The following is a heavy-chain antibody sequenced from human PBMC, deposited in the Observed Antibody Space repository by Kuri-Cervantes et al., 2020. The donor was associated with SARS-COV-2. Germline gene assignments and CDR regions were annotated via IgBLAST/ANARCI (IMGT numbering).Heavy chain of an antibody. Sequence: GSLRLSCTVSGGSISSYYWSWIRQPPGKGLEWIGYIYYSGSTNYNPSLKSRVTISVDTSKNQFSLKLSSVTAADMAVYYCARLNDFWSGYPYGMDVWGQGTTVTVSS. CDR2: IYYSGST. D-gene: IGHD3-3*01. J-gene: IGHJ6*02. CDR1: GGSISSYY. CDR3: ARLNDFWSGYPYGMDV. V-gene: IGHV4-59*12.